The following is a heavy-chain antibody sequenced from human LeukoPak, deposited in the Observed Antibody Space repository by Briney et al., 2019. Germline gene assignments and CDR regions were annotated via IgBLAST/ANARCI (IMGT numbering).Heavy chain of an antibody. Sequence: GGSLRLSCAASGFIFSNYSMNWVRQAPGKGLEWVSWISSTSNTIYYADSVKGRFTISRDNAKNSLDLQMNSLKDEDTAVYYCARPSRSTGPAYWGQGTLVTVSS. J-gene: IGHJ4*02. CDR1: GFIFSNYS. CDR3: ARPSRSTGPAY. D-gene: IGHD2-2*01. CDR2: ISSTSNTI. V-gene: IGHV3-48*02.